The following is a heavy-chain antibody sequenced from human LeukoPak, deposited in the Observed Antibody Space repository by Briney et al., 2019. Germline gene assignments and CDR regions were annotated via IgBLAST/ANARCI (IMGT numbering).Heavy chain of an antibody. CDR1: GFTITNYW. V-gene: IGHV3-7*01. J-gene: IGHJ4*02. CDR2: IKQDGSVE. CDR3: VRDPLDY. Sequence: PGGSLRLSCAVSGFTITNYWMSWVRQAPGKGLEWVASIKQDGSVEFYVDSVKGRFSISRDSAKNSLYLQMNSPRDEDTAVYYCVRDPLDYWGQGTLVTVSS.